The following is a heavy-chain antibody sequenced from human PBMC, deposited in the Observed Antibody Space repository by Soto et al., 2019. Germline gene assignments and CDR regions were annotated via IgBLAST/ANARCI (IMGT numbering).Heavy chain of an antibody. Sequence: NPSETLSLTCTVSGGSISSSSYYWGWIRQPPGKGLEWIGSIYYSGSTYYNPSLKSRVTISVDTSKNQFSLKLSSVTAAGTAVYYCARPKGYSYGPVDYWGQGTLVTVSS. V-gene: IGHV4-39*01. D-gene: IGHD5-18*01. J-gene: IGHJ4*02. CDR1: GGSISSSSYY. CDR2: IYYSGST. CDR3: ARPKGYSYGPVDY.